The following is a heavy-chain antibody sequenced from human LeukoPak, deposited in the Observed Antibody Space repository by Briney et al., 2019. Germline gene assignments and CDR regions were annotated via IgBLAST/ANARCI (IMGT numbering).Heavy chain of an antibody. V-gene: IGHV3-23*01. CDR1: GFTFSSYA. D-gene: IGHD6-19*01. CDR3: AKDRTIAVAGPYFDY. Sequence: GGSLRLSCAASGFTFSSYAMSWVRQAPGEGLEWVSAISGSGGNTYYADSVKGRFTISRDNSKNTLYLQMNSLRAEDTAVYYCAKDRTIAVAGPYFDYWGQGTLVTVSS. J-gene: IGHJ4*02. CDR2: ISGSGGNT.